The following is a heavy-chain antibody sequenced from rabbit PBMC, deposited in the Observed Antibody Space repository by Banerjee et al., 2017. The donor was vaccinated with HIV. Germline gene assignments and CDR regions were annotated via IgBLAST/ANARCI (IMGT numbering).Heavy chain of an antibody. D-gene: IGHD6-1*01. V-gene: IGHV1S45*01. CDR2: INNGDGST. CDR1: GFSFNNNYV. CDR3: ARNGGMLDYEL. J-gene: IGHJ4*01. Sequence: QEQLEESGGDLVKPEGSLTLTCTASGFSFNNNYVMCWVRQAPGKGLEWIACINNGDGSTYYANWVNGRFTISRTSSTTVALQMTSLTAADTATYFCARNGGMLDYELWGPGTLVTVS.